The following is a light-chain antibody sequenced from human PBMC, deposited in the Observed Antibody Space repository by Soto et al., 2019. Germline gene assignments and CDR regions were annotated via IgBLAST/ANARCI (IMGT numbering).Light chain of an antibody. CDR3: QERSNWPRLT. CDR1: QSVRTS. Sequence: EIVLTQSPATLSLSPGERATLPCRASQSVRTSLAWYQQRPGQAPRLLIYDVSNRAAGVPARFSGSGSGTDLTLTISNLEPEDFAIYYCQERSNWPRLTFGGGTTVEIK. V-gene: IGKV3-11*01. J-gene: IGKJ4*01. CDR2: DVS.